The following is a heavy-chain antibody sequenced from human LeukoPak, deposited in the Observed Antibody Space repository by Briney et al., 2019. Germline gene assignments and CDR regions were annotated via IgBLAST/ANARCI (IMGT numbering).Heavy chain of an antibody. Sequence: PSETLSLTCAVSGGSISSGGYSWSWIRQPPGKGLEWIGYIYHSGSTYYNPSLKSRVTISVDRSKNQFSLKLSSVTAADTAVYYCASERRYCSSTSCLNWFDPCGQGTLVTVSS. CDR2: IYHSGST. CDR1: GGSISSGGYS. CDR3: ASERRYCSSTSCLNWFDP. V-gene: IGHV4-30-2*01. J-gene: IGHJ5*02. D-gene: IGHD2-2*01.